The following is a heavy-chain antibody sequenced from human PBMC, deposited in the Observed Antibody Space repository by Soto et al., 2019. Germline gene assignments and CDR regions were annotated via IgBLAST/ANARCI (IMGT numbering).Heavy chain of an antibody. CDR2: ISHDGINK. J-gene: IGHJ4*02. V-gene: IGHV3-30-3*01. CDR1: GFTFSSYA. Sequence: GGSLRLSCAASGFTFSSYAMNWVRQAPGKGLEWVALISHDGINKYYADSVRGRYTISRDSSTNTLYLQMNSLRAADTAVYYCGRCTSTSCHLGSDYWGQGTLVTVSS. CDR3: GRCTSTSCHLGSDY. D-gene: IGHD2-2*01.